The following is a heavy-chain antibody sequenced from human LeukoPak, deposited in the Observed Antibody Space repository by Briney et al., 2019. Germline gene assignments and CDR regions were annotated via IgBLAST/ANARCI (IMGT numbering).Heavy chain of an antibody. Sequence: GGSLRLSCAASGFTFSSYGMHWVRQAPGKGLEWVAVIWYDGTIKYYADSVKGRFTISRDNSKYTLYLQMNSLRAEDTAVYYCARAVGPFDFWGQGTIVIVSS. V-gene: IGHV3-33*08. CDR3: ARAVGPFDF. J-gene: IGHJ3*01. CDR2: IWYDGTIK. CDR1: GFTFSSYG.